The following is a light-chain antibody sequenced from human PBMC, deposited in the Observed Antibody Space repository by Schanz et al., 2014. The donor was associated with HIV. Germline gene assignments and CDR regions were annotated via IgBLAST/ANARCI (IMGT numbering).Light chain of an antibody. V-gene: IGKV3-20*01. J-gene: IGKJ4*02. Sequence: EAVLTQSPATLSVYPGERVTLSCRTTQIISTSLAWYQQRPGQPPRLLLYGASSRATGIPDRFSGSGSGTDFTLTISGLEPEDFAVYYCHHYGDSRGTFGGGTEVDI. CDR2: GAS. CDR3: HHYGDSRGT. CDR1: QIISTS.